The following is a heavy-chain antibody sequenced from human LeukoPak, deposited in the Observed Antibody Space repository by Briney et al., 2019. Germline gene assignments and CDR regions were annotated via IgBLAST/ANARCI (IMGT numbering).Heavy chain of an antibody. Sequence: SETLSLTCTVSGGSISSGDYYWSWIRQPPGKGLEWIGYIYYSGSTYYNPSLKSRVTISVDTPKNQFSLKLSSVTAADTAVYYCARGVVGATLYYWGQGTLVTVSS. V-gene: IGHV4-30-4*01. CDR1: GGSISSGDYY. D-gene: IGHD1-26*01. J-gene: IGHJ4*02. CDR3: ARGVVGATLYY. CDR2: IYYSGST.